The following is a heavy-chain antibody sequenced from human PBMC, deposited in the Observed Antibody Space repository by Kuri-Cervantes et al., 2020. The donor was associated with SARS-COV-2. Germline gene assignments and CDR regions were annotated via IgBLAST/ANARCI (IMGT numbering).Heavy chain of an antibody. D-gene: IGHD2-8*01. CDR2: ISYDGSKK. J-gene: IGHJ4*02. Sequence: GGSLRLSCAASGFTFSSYAMHWVRQAPGKGLEWVAVISYDGSKKYYGDSVKGRFTISRDKSKNTLYLQMNSLRAEDTAIYYCAKSDGIFMIYATRAAFDHWGQGSLVTVSS. V-gene: IGHV3-30-3*02. CDR3: AKSDGIFMIYATRAAFDH. CDR1: GFTFSSYA.